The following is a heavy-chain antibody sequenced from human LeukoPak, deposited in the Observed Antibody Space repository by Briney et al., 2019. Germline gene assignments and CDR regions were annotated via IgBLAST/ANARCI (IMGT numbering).Heavy chain of an antibody. D-gene: IGHD2-21*01. CDR3: ARVLWLKGYYYGMDV. CDR2: ISGSGGST. Sequence: GGSLRLSCAASGFTFSSYAMSWVRQAPGKGLEWVSAISGSGGSTYYADSVKGRFTISRDNSKNALYLQMNSLRAEDTAVYYCARVLWLKGYYYGMDVWGQGTTVTVSS. J-gene: IGHJ6*02. V-gene: IGHV3-23*01. CDR1: GFTFSSYA.